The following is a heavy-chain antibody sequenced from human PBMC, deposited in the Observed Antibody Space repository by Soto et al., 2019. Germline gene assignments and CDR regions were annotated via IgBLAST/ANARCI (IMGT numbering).Heavy chain of an antibody. CDR3: ARAVTRDFDY. V-gene: IGHV3-30-3*01. CDR1: GFTFSDYT. CDR2: ISYDATNK. D-gene: IGHD4-17*01. Sequence: QVQLVESGGGVVQPGRSLRLSCAASGFTFSDYTIHWVRQAPGKGLEWVALISYDATNKYYADSVKGRFTISRDNSKNTLYLQMNSLRAEDTAVYYCARAVTRDFDYWGQGNLVNVSS. J-gene: IGHJ4*02.